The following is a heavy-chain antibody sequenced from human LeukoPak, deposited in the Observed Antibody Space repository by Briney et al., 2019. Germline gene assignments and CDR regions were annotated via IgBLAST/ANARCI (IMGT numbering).Heavy chain of an antibody. CDR3: ARGQLGYYDSSGYYVN. CDR2: IYYSGST. Sequence: SQTLSLTCTVSGGSLSSGDYYWSWIRQPPGKGLEWIGYIYYSGSTYYNPSLKSRVTISVDTSKNQFSLKLSSVTAADTAVYYCARGQLGYYDSSGYYVNWGQGTLVTVSS. J-gene: IGHJ4*02. V-gene: IGHV4-30-4*08. CDR1: GGSLSSGDYY. D-gene: IGHD3-22*01.